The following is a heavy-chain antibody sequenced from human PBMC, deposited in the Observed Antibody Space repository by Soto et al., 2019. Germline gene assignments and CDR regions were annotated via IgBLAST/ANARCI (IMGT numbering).Heavy chain of an antibody. Sequence: EVQLVESGGGLVQPGGSLRLSCAASGFTVSSNYMSWVRQAPGKGLEWVSVIYSGGSTYYADSVTGRFTISRDNSKNTLYLQMNSLRAEDTAVYYCARSVVSSSWSYFDYWGQGTLVTVSS. D-gene: IGHD6-13*01. CDR1: GFTVSSNY. J-gene: IGHJ4*02. CDR2: IYSGGST. V-gene: IGHV3-66*01. CDR3: ARSVVSSSWSYFDY.